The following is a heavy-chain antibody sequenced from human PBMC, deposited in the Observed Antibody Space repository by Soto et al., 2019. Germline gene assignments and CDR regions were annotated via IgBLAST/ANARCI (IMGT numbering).Heavy chain of an antibody. CDR2: IYWDDDK. CDR3: AHYQYYDFWSGYYNPGYYYYYMDV. D-gene: IGHD3-3*01. Sequence: SGPTMVNPTQTLTLTCTFSGFSLSTSGVGVGWIRQPPGKALEWLALIYWDDDKRYSPSLKSRLTITKDTSKNQVVLTMTNMDPVDTATYYCAHYQYYDFWSGYYNPGYYYYYMDVWGKGT. V-gene: IGHV2-5*02. J-gene: IGHJ6*03. CDR1: GFSLSTSGVG.